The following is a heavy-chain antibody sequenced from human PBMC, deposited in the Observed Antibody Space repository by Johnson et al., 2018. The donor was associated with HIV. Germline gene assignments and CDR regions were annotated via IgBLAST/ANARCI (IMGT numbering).Heavy chain of an antibody. V-gene: IGHV3-30*04. CDR3: ARMAAHVSDF. CDR1: GFTFSSYA. J-gene: IGHJ3*01. D-gene: IGHD5-24*01. CDR2: ISYDGSEK. Sequence: QLVESGGGVVQPGRSLRLSCAASGFTFSSYAMHWVRQAPGKGLEWVAVISYDGSEKYYADSVKGRFTISRDSSKNTLYLQVNSLRAEDTAVYYCARMAAHVSDFWGQGTMVTVSS.